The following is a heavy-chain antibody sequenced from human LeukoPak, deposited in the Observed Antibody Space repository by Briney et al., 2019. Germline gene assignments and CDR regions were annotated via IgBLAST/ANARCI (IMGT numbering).Heavy chain of an antibody. CDR2: TYYRSKRYN. J-gene: IGHJ4*02. CDR1: GDSVSSNSAA. V-gene: IGHV6-1*01. D-gene: IGHD6-19*01. CDR3: ARYTGSGWSSFDY. Sequence: SQTLSLTCAISGDSVSSNSAAWNWIRQSPSRGLEWLGRTYYRSKRYNDYAVSMKSRITINPDTSKDQFSLQLNSVTPEDTAVYYCARYTGSGWSSFDYWGQGTLVTVSS.